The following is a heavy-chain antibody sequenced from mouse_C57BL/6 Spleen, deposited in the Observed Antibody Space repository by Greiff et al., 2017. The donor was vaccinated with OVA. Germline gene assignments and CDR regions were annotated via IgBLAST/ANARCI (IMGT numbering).Heavy chain of an antibody. CDR3: ARIGYDYHYAMDY. J-gene: IGHJ4*01. V-gene: IGHV1-50*01. CDR1: GYTFTSYW. Sequence: QVQLQQPGAELVKPGASVKLSCKASGYTFTSYWMQWVKQRPGQGLEWIGEIDPSDSYTNYNQKFKGKATLTVDTSSSTAYMQLSSLTSEDSAVYYCARIGYDYHYAMDYWGQGTSVTVSS. CDR2: IDPSDSYT. D-gene: IGHD2-4*01.